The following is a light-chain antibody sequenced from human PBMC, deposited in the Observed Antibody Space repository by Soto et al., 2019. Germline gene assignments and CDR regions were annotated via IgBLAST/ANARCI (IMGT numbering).Light chain of an antibody. Sequence: EIVLTQSPGTLSLSPGERATLSCRASQSISGNYLAWYRLKSGQAPRLLIYRASSRATGIPDRFSGSGSGTDFTLTISSLQSADFAIYYCQQYNNWPPGTFGQGTKLEIK. CDR1: QSISGNY. CDR3: QQYNNWPPGT. J-gene: IGKJ2*01. CDR2: RAS. V-gene: IGKV3-20*01.